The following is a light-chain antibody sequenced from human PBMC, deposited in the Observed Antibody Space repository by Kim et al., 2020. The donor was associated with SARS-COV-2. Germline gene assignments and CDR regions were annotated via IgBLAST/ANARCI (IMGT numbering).Light chain of an antibody. CDR2: EVN. Sequence: QSITISCTGTSSDIGSFNLVSWFQQHPGKAPKLMIYEVNKRPSGVSSRFSGSKSGNTASLTISGLQAEDVADYYCFSYAGSTTFVVFGGGTQLTVL. J-gene: IGLJ2*01. CDR1: SSDIGSFNL. V-gene: IGLV2-23*02. CDR3: FSYAGSTTFVV.